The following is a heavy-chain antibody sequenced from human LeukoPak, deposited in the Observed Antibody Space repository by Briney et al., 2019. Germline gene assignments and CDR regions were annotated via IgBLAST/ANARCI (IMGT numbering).Heavy chain of an antibody. CDR2: IFHSGST. J-gene: IGHJ4*02. CDR1: GGSITSYY. D-gene: IGHD6-19*01. CDR3: ARRSSSLFYFDY. V-gene: IGHV4-59*08. Sequence: PSETLSLTCTVSGGSITSYYWSWIRQPPGKGQEWIGHIFHSGSTKYNPSLKSRVTISVDTSKNQFSLKLSSVTAADTAVYYCARRSSSLFYFDYWGQGTLVTVSS.